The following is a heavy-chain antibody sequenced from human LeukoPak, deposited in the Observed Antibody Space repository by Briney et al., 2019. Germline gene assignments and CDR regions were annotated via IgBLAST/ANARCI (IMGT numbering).Heavy chain of an antibody. CDR3: ARDGYSSSCCLDY. D-gene: IGHD6-13*01. Sequence: ASVKVSCKASGYTFTGYYMHWVRQAPGQGLEWMGRINPNSGGTNYAQKFQGRVTMTRDTSTSTVYMELSSLRSEDTAVYYCARDGYSSSCCLDYWGQGTLVTVSS. J-gene: IGHJ4*02. CDR2: INPNSGGT. V-gene: IGHV1-2*06. CDR1: GYTFTGYY.